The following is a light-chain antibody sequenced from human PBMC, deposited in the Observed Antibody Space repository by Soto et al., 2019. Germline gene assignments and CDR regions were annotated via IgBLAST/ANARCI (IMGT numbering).Light chain of an antibody. CDR2: GAS. Sequence: VLAQSPGTLFLPNGERATLSSRASQSVSSSYLPWYQQKPGQAPRLLISGASTRATGIPARFSGSGSGTEFTLTISSLESEDFAVYYCQHYNKGSPITFGQGTRLEIK. V-gene: IGKV3-15*01. CDR1: QSVSSSY. J-gene: IGKJ5*01. CDR3: QHYNKGSPIT.